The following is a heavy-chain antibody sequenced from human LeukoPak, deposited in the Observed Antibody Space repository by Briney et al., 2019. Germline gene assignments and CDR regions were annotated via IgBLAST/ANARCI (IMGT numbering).Heavy chain of an antibody. CDR3: AKAADFWSGRPLYYFDY. CDR1: GFTFSTNA. D-gene: IGHD3-3*01. CDR2: ISGSGGST. Sequence: GGSLRLSCAASGFTFSTNAMSWVRQAPGKGLEWVSAISGSGGSTYYADSVKGRFTISRGNSKNTLYLQMNSLRAEDTAVYYCAKAADFWSGRPLYYFDYWGQGTLVTVSS. J-gene: IGHJ4*02. V-gene: IGHV3-23*01.